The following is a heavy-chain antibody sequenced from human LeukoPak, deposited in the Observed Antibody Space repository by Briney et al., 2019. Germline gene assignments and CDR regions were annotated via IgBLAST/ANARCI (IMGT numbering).Heavy chain of an antibody. CDR1: GGSISSSNW. J-gene: IGHJ6*02. CDR3: ARGSVGPRLDV. V-gene: IGHV4-4*02. CDR2: IYHSGST. Sequence: SETLSLTCAVSGGSISSSNWWSWVRQPPGKGLEWIGEIYHSGSTNYNPSLKSRVTTSVDKSKNQFSLKLSSVTAADTAVYYCARGSVGPRLDVWGQGTTVTVSS.